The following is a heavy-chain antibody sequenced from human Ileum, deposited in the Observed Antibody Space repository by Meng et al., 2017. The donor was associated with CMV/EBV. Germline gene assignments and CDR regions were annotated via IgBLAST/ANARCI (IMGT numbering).Heavy chain of an antibody. Sequence: VPLQQSGPRLVTPSDTLSLTCTVSGDSIKNYYWTRLRQPAGKGLEWLGRIHYSGGTDDNPSLKSRVTLSIDTSKNQLSLKIYSVTAADTAVYYCARAGARGVPVDLWGQGTLVTVSS. CDR2: IHYSGGT. CDR1: GDSIKNYY. J-gene: IGHJ4*02. V-gene: IGHV4-4*07. CDR3: ARAGARGVPVDL. D-gene: IGHD3-10*01.